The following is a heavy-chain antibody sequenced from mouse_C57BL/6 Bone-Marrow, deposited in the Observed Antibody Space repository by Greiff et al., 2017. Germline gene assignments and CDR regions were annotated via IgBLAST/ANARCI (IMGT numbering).Heavy chain of an antibody. J-gene: IGHJ1*03. D-gene: IGHD2-12*01. CDR3: ASPLRPYCYFDV. CDR1: GYTFTSYW. Sequence: QVQLQQPGAELVKPGASVKLSCKASGYTFTSYWMQWVKQRPGQGLEWIGEIDPSDSYTNYNQKFKGKATLTVDTSSSTAYMQLSSLTSEDSAVYYCASPLRPYCYFDVWGTGTTVTVSS. V-gene: IGHV1-50*01. CDR2: IDPSDSYT.